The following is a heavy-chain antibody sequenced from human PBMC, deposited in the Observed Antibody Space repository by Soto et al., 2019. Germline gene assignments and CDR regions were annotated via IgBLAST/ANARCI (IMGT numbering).Heavy chain of an antibody. CDR2: IYHSGST. CDR3: ARDRISYYDFWSGTQRAFDI. J-gene: IGHJ3*02. D-gene: IGHD3-3*01. Sequence: SETLSLTCAVSGGSISSSNWWSWVRQPPGKGLEWIGEIYHSGSTNYNPSLKSRVTISVDKSKNQFSLKLSSVTAADTAVYYCARDRISYYDFWSGTQRAFDIWGQGTMVT. V-gene: IGHV4-4*02. CDR1: GGSISSSNW.